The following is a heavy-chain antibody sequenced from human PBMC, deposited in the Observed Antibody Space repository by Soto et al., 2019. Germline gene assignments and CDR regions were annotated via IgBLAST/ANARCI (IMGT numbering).Heavy chain of an antibody. Sequence: SETLSLTCTVSGGSISGYSWSWIRQPPGKGLEWIGYMYNTGSTVYNPSFKSRVTLSVDTSKNQFSLKLNSVTAADTAVYYCARDLWGYCGTDCYPLDVWGQGTTVT. V-gene: IGHV4-59*01. CDR2: MYNTGST. J-gene: IGHJ6*02. CDR1: GGSISGYS. CDR3: ARDLWGYCGTDCYPLDV. D-gene: IGHD2-21*02.